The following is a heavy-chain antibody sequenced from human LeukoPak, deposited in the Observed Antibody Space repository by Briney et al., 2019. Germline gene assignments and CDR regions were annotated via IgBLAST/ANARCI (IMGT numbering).Heavy chain of an antibody. Sequence: ASVKVSCKASGYTFTSYDINWVRQATGQGLEWMGWMNPNSGNTGYAQKFQGRVTMTRNTSISTAYMELSSLRSEDTAVYYCASGGIVVVPAAIRWHYYGMDVWGQGTTVTVSS. CDR1: GYTFTSYD. CDR2: MNPNSGNT. V-gene: IGHV1-8*01. D-gene: IGHD2-2*02. CDR3: ASGGIVVVPAAIRWHYYGMDV. J-gene: IGHJ6*02.